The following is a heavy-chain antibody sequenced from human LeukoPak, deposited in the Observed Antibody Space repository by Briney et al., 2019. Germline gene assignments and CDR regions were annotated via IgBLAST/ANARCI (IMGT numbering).Heavy chain of an antibody. CDR2: MDSDGSNT. D-gene: IGHD6-25*01. V-gene: IGHV3-74*01. CDR3: ARYSSALDAFDM. J-gene: IGHJ3*02. CDR1: GFTFSSHW. Sequence: PGGSLRLSCVDSGFTFSSHWMHWVRQAPGKGLVWVSRMDSDGSNTIYADSAKGRFTISRDNAKNTLYLQMNSLRAEDTAVYYCARYSSALDAFDMWGQGTMVTVSS.